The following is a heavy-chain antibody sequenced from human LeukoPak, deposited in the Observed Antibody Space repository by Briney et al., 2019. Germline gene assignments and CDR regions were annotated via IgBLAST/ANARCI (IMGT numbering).Heavy chain of an antibody. J-gene: IGHJ4*02. V-gene: IGHV4-59*01. Sequence: KPSETLSLTCTVSGGSISSYPWSWIRQPPGKGLEWIGYIYYSGSTNYNPSLKSRVTISVDTSKNQFSLRLSSVTAADTAVYYCARWTYYYDSSGYSYWDFDHWGQGTLVTVSS. CDR1: GGSISSYP. CDR2: IYYSGST. D-gene: IGHD3-22*01. CDR3: ARWTYYYDSSGYSYWDFDH.